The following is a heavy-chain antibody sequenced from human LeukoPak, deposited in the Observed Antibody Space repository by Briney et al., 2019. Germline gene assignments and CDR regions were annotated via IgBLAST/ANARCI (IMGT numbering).Heavy chain of an antibody. CDR3: ARDSYYDILTGYYKMATDY. V-gene: IGHV3-21*01. CDR2: ISSSSSYI. J-gene: IGHJ4*02. Sequence: GGSLRLSCAASGFTFSSYSMNWVRQAPGKGLEWVSSISSSSSYIYYADSVKGRFTISRDNAKNSLYLQMNSLRAEDTAVYYCARDSYYDILTGYYKMATDYWGQGTLVTVSS. CDR1: GFTFSSYS. D-gene: IGHD3-9*01.